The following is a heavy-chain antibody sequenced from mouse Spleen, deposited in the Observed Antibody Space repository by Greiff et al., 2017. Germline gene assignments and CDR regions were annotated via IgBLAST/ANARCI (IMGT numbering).Heavy chain of an antibody. D-gene: IGHD2-3*01. CDR1: GYSFTSYY. CDR2: IYPGSGNN. CDR3: VYDGYWGFAY. J-gene: IGHJ3*01. V-gene: IGHV1-66*01. Sequence: VQLQQSGPELVKPGASVKISCKASGYSFTSYYIHWVKQRPGQGLEWIGWIYPGSGNNKYNEKFKGKATLTADTSSSTAYMQLSSLTSEDSAVYYCVYDGYWGFAYWGQGTLVTVSA.